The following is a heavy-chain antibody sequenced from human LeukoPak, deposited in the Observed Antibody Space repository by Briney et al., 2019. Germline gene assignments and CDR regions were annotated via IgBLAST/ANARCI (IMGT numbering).Heavy chain of an antibody. J-gene: IGHJ4*02. V-gene: IGHV4-59*01. CDR3: ARATWDLPYFDY. CDR2: IYYSGST. Sequence: SETLSLTCTVSGGSISSYYWSWIRQPPGKGLEWIGYIYYSGSTNYNPSLKSRVTISVDTSKNQFSLKLSSVTAADTAVYYCARATWDLPYFDYWGQGTLVTVSS. D-gene: IGHD1-1*01. CDR1: GGSISSYY.